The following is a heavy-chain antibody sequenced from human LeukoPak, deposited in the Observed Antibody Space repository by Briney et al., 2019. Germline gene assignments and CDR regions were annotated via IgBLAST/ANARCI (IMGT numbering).Heavy chain of an antibody. CDR2: INHSGST. D-gene: IGHD3-3*01. CDR3: ARETLRFPFDP. V-gene: IGHV4-34*01. CDR1: GGSFSGYY. Sequence: PSETLSLTCAVYGGSFSGYYWSWIRQPPGKGLEWIGEINHSGSTNYNPSLKSRVTMSVDTSKNQFSLKLSSVTAADTAVYYCARETLRFPFDPWGQGTLVTVSS. J-gene: IGHJ5*02.